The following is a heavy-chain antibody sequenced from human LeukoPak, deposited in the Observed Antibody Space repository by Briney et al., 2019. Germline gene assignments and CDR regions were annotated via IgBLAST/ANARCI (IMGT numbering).Heavy chain of an antibody. J-gene: IGHJ4*02. Sequence: SETLSLTCTVSGGSVSSGAYYWSWLRQHPGTGLEWIGYIYYSGSTYYNPSLKSRVTISVDTSKNQFSLKLSSVTAADTAVYYCARIRGYSYGFEDYWGQGTLVTVSS. D-gene: IGHD5-18*01. V-gene: IGHV4-31*03. CDR1: GGSVSSGAYY. CDR3: ARIRGYSYGFEDY. CDR2: IYYSGST.